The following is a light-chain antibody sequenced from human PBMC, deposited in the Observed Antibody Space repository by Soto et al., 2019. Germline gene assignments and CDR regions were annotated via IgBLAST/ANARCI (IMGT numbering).Light chain of an antibody. J-gene: IGKJ2*01. CDR3: QQSYSTPYT. CDR2: AES. V-gene: IGKV1-39*01. CDR1: QSISSY. Sequence: DIQMTQSPSSLSASVGDRVTITCRASQSISSYLNWYQQKPGKAPKLLIYAESSLESGVPSRFSGSRSGTDVTLTISSLQPEDFATYYSQQSYSTPYTFGQGTKLEIK.